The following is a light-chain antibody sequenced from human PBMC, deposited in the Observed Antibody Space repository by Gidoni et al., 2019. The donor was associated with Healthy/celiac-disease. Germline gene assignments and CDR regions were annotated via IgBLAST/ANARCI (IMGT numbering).Light chain of an antibody. CDR3: QSYDSSLSGYV. CDR2: GNS. Sequence: QSVLTQPPSVSVAPGQRVTISCTGSSSNSGAGYDVHWYQQLPGTAPKRLIYGNSNRPSGVPDRFSGSKSGTSASLAITGLQAEDEADYYCQSYDSSLSGYVFGTGTKVTVL. V-gene: IGLV1-40*01. CDR1: SSNSGAGYD. J-gene: IGLJ1*01.